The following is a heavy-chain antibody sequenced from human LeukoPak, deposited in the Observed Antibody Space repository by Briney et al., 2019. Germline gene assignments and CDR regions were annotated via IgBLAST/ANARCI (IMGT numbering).Heavy chain of an antibody. J-gene: IGHJ4*02. CDR3: AHSLWFGDLLPYFDY. D-gene: IGHD3-10*01. Sequence: ESGPTLVKPTQTLTLPCTFSGFSLSTSGVGGGWIRQPSGKALEWLAIIYWDDDRRYNPSPQGRLTSTKGTSKNQVVLTMTSMDPVDTATYYCAHSLWFGDLLPYFDYWGQGTLVTVSS. CDR2: IYWDDDR. V-gene: IGHV2-5*02. CDR1: GFSLSTSGVG.